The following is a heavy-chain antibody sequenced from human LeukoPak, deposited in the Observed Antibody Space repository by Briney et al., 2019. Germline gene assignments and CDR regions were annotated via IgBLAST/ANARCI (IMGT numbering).Heavy chain of an antibody. V-gene: IGHV1-2*02. CDR1: GYTFTAYY. CDR2: INPNSGGT. J-gene: IGHJ4*02. CDR3: ARGYCTNGVCYPFLDY. Sequence: ASVKVSCKASGYTFTAYYMHWVRQAPGQGLEWMGWINPNSGGTNYAQKFQGRVTMTRDTSISTAYMELSRLRSDDTAVYYCARGYCTNGVCYPFLDYWGQGTLVTVSS. D-gene: IGHD2-8*01.